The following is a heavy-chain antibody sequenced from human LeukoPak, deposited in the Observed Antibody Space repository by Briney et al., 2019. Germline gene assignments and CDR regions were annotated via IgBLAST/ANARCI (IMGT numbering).Heavy chain of an antibody. V-gene: IGHV3-30*03. D-gene: IGHD1-26*01. CDR2: ISYDGSKT. Sequence: GGSLRLSCAASGFTFSSYSMNWVRQAPGKGLEWVAIISYDGSKTYYADSVKGRFTISRDNSKNTVSLQMNSLRAEDTAVYYCARGRPLQSITNYYESDSWGQGTLVTVSS. CDR1: GFTFSSYS. J-gene: IGHJ4*02. CDR3: ARGRPLQSITNYYESDS.